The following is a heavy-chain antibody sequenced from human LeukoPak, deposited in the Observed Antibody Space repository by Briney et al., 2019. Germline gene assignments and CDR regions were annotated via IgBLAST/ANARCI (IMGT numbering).Heavy chain of an antibody. J-gene: IGHJ4*02. CDR1: GFTFSGSA. CDR3: AGNYDSWTGLNY. V-gene: IGHV3-73*01. D-gene: IGHD3-3*01. Sequence: GGSLRLSCAASGFTFSGSAMLWVRQASGKGLEWVGHIGDKASNYATDYAPSLKGRFTISRDDSKDTAYLQVNSLKPEDTAVYYCAGNYDSWTGLNYWGLGTLVTVSS. CDR2: IGDKASNYAT.